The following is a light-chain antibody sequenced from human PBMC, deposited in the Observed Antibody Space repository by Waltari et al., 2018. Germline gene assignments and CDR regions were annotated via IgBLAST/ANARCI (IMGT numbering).Light chain of an antibody. CDR1: QSLVSRDGNTY. CDR3: MQGTHWPWT. Sequence: DVVMTQSPLSLPVTLGQPASISCRSSQSLVSRDGNTYFNWFHQRPGQSPRRLLYKVSNRGSGGPDRFSGSGSGTDFTLRISRVEDEDVENYYCMQGTHWPWTFGPGTKVEI. CDR2: KVS. J-gene: IGKJ1*01. V-gene: IGKV2-30*01.